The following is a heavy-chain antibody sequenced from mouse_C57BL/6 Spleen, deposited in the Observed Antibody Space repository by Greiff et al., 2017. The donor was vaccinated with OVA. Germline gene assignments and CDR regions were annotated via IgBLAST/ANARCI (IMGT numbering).Heavy chain of an antibody. V-gene: IGHV1-64*01. J-gene: IGHJ4*01. CDR1: GYTFTSYW. Sequence: QVQLQQPGAELVKPGASVKLSCKASGYTFTSYWMHWVKQRPGQGLEWIGMIHPNSGSTNYNEKFKSKATLTVDKSSSTAYMQLSSLTSEDSAVYYCARSGRHRSGYYAMDYWGQGTSVTVSS. CDR2: IHPNSGST. CDR3: ARSGRHRSGYYAMDY. D-gene: IGHD3-1*01.